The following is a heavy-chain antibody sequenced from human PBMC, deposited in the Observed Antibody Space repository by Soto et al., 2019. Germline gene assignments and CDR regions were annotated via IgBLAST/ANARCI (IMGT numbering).Heavy chain of an antibody. Sequence: QVQLEQSGAEVQKPGFSVKVSCNASGGTLRASAFSWVRQAPGQGLEWMGGIMPVFPTPDYEQNFQDRVTIAEDAWTRTAYVVLRGLRSADPAICYWERDKDRLQLGGNSYDILDVWGQGTTVIV. CDR1: GGTLRASA. J-gene: IGHJ6*02. CDR2: IMPVFPTP. V-gene: IGHV1-69*12. D-gene: IGHD5-12*01. CDR3: ERDKDRLQLGGNSYDILDV.